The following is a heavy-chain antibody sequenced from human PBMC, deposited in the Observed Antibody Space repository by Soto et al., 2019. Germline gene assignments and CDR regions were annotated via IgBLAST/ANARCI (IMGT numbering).Heavy chain of an antibody. Sequence: EVQLLESGGGLVQPGGSLRLSCAASGFTFSSYAMSWVRQAPGKGLEWVSAISGSGGSTYYADSVKGRFTISRDNSKNTLYLQMNSLXXXXXXXXXXXXXXXXXXXXXXXXYVGSWFDPWGQGTLVTVSS. D-gene: IGHD4-17*01. CDR2: ISGSGGST. V-gene: IGHV3-23*01. J-gene: IGHJ5*02. CDR3: XXXXXXXXXXXXXXYVGSWFDP. CDR1: GFTFSSYA.